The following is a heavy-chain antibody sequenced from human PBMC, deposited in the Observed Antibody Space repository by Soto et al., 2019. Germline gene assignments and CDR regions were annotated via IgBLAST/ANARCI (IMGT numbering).Heavy chain of an antibody. CDR1: GFTFSSYA. CDR3: ARGSQGGDSSVQVDAFDI. V-gene: IGHV3-30-3*01. Sequence: QVQLVESGGGVVQPGRSLRLSCAASGFTFSSYAMHWVRQAPGKGLEWVAVISYDGSNKYYADSVKGRFTISRDNSKNKLYLHMNSLRAEDTAVYYCARGSQGGDSSVQVDAFDIWGQGTMVTASS. CDR2: ISYDGSNK. D-gene: IGHD3-22*01. J-gene: IGHJ3*02.